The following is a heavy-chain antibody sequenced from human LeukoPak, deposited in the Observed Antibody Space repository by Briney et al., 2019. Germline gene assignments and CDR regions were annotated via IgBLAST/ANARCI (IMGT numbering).Heavy chain of an antibody. V-gene: IGHV1-69*04. CDR3: ARDLGAGIAAAGTFGY. Sequence: SVKVSCKASGGTFSSYAISWVRQAPGQGLEWMGRIIPILGIANYAQKFQGRVTITADKSTSTAYMELSSLRSEDTAVYYCARDLGAGIAAAGTFGYWGQGTLATVSS. J-gene: IGHJ4*02. D-gene: IGHD6-13*01. CDR1: GGTFSSYA. CDR2: IIPILGIA.